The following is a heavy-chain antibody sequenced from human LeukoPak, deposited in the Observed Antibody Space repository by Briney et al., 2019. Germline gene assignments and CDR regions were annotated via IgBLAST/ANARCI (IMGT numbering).Heavy chain of an antibody. J-gene: IGHJ4*02. Sequence: GGSLRLACAASGFTVSNYAMSWVRQAPGKGVEWVSDISHNGGSPYYADSVKGRFTISRDNSKNTLYLHVNNLRAEDTAVYYCVKDRYQSSGYRALDHWGQGTLVTVSS. CDR1: GFTVSNYA. D-gene: IGHD3-22*01. CDR3: VKDRYQSSGYRALDH. CDR2: ISHNGGSP. V-gene: IGHV3-23*01.